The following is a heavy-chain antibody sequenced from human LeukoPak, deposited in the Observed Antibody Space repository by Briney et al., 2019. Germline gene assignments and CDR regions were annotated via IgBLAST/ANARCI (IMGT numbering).Heavy chain of an antibody. CDR2: INHSGST. V-gene: IGHV4-34*01. Sequence: SETLSLSCAVYGGSFSGYYWSWIRQPPGKGLEWIGEINHSGSTNYNPSLKSRVTISVDTSKNQFSLKLSSVTAADTAVYYCARGDYYYYGMDVWGQGTTVTVSS. CDR3: ARGDYYYYGMDV. J-gene: IGHJ6*02. CDR1: GGSFSGYY.